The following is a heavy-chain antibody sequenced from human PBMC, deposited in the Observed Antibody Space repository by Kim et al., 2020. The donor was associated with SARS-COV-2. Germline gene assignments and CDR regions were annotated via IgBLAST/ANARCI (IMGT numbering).Heavy chain of an antibody. V-gene: IGHV3-23*01. CDR2: IGGGGSTT. J-gene: IGHJ4*02. D-gene: IGHD4-4*01. Sequence: GGSLRLSCAASGFTFSNYAMSWVRQAPGKGLEWVSVIGGGGSTTYYADSVKGRFTISRDNSKNTLYLQMDSLRAEDTAVYYCAKFGPRNSGYYFDSWGQGALVTVSS. CDR3: AKFGPRNSGYYFDS. CDR1: GFTFSNYA.